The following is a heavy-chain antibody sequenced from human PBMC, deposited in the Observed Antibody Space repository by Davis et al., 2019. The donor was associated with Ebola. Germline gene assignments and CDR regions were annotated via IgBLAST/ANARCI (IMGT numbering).Heavy chain of an antibody. J-gene: IGHJ6*04. CDR1: GFTFSSYA. D-gene: IGHD1-7*01. CDR2: ISGSGGST. Sequence: PGGSLRLSCAASGFTFSSYAMSWVRQAPGKGLEWVSAISGSGGSTYYADSVKGRFTISRDNSKNTLCLQMNSLRAEDTAVYYCARGTKRRAGTTFVAYYYYGMDVWGKGTTVTVSS. V-gene: IGHV3-23*01. CDR3: ARGTKRRAGTTFVAYYYYGMDV.